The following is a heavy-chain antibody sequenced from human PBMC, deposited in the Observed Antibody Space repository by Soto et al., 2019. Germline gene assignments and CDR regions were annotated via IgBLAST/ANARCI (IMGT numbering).Heavy chain of an antibody. D-gene: IGHD3-16*01. CDR3: ARALGGGPDY. Sequence: QVQLVQSGAEVKKPGASVKVSCKASGYTFTSYAIHWVRQAPGQRLEWMGWINAGNGNTKYSQKFRHRGPITRDTSESTAYMEVRSLRSEDTAVYYCARALGGGPDYWGQGTLVSVSS. J-gene: IGHJ4*02. CDR2: INAGNGNT. CDR1: GYTFTSYA. V-gene: IGHV1-3*01.